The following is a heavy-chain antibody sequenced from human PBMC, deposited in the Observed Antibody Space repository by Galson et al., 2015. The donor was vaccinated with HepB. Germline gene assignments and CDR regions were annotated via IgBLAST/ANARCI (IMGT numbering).Heavy chain of an antibody. CDR2: IYTSGTT. CDR3: ARGGRDCTSTSCFRTTYYYFYMDV. D-gene: IGHD2-2*01. J-gene: IGHJ6*03. CDR1: GGSLNNYY. V-gene: IGHV4-4*07. Sequence: TLSLTCTVSGGSLNNYYWTWIRQPAGKGLEWIGRIYTSGTTHYSPSLKSRITMSIDASKNQFSLRLRSVTAADPGVYYCARGGRDCTSTSCFRTTYYYFYMDVWGEGTTVTVSS.